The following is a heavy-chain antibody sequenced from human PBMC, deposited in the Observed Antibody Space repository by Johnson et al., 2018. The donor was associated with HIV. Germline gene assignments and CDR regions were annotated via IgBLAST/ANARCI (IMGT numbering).Heavy chain of an antibody. CDR1: GFTFSSYW. CDR3: AKDGGSYGGAFDI. CDR2: IKQDGSEK. Sequence: VQLVESGGGVVQPGGSLRLSCAASGFTFSSYWMSWVRQAPGKGLEWVANIKQDGSEKYYVDSVKGRFTISRDNTKNSLYLQMNSLRAEDTAVYYCAKDGGSYGGAFDIWGQGTMVTVSS. V-gene: IGHV3-7*01. J-gene: IGHJ3*02. D-gene: IGHD1-26*01.